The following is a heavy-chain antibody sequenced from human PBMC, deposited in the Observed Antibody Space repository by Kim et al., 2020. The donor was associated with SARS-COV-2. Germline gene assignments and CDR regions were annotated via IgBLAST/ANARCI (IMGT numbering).Heavy chain of an antibody. V-gene: IGHV3-30-3*01. CDR3: ARALGGSYYYGMDV. J-gene: IGHJ6*02. CDR2: ISYDGSNK. D-gene: IGHD1-26*01. Sequence: GGSLRLSCAASGFTFSSYAMHWVRQAPGKGLEWVAVISYDGSNKYYADSVKGRFTISRDNSKNTLYLQMNSLRAEDTAVYYCARALGGSYYYGMDVWGQGPTVTVSS. CDR1: GFTFSSYA.